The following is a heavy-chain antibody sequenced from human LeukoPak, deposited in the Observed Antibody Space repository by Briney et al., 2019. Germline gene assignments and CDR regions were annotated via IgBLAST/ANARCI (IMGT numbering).Heavy chain of an antibody. Sequence: PGGSLRLSCAASGFTFSSYWMSWVRQAPGKGLEWVSSISDSSTYIYYADSVKGRFTISRDNAKNSLYLQLNSLRAEDTAVYYCVTVGYCSSTSCYTDFDYWGQGTLVTVSS. D-gene: IGHD2-2*02. CDR2: ISDSSTYI. CDR3: VTVGYCSSTSCYTDFDY. V-gene: IGHV3-21*01. CDR1: GFTFSSYW. J-gene: IGHJ4*02.